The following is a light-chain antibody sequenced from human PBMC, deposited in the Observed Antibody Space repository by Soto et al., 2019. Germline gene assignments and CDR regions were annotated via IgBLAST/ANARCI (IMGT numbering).Light chain of an antibody. V-gene: IGKV1-39*01. Sequence: DLQMTQSPSSLSASVGDTVTITCRASQFISTYLNWYQQKPGKAPKLLIYAASSLQRGVPSRFSGGGSGTDFALTITSLQPEDFATYYCQQSHSAPLTFGGGTKVEIK. J-gene: IGKJ4*01. CDR2: AAS. CDR1: QFISTY. CDR3: QQSHSAPLT.